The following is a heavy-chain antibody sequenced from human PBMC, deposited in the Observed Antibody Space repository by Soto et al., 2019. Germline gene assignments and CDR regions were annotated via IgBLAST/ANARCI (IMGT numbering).Heavy chain of an antibody. J-gene: IGHJ3*02. V-gene: IGHV1-2*02. CDR1: GYPVTAYY. Sequence: QLHLVQSGAVVKKPGASVTVSCSASGYPVTAYYMHWVRQAPGRGLEWMGGINPATGAAKYTQNFQGRDTMTRDPPTSTVFKELSGLTSEDTAVFYCARGGGVGVAGSAAFDMWGQGTLVTVSS. D-gene: IGHD3-3*01. CDR2: INPATGAA. CDR3: ARGGGVGVAGSAAFDM.